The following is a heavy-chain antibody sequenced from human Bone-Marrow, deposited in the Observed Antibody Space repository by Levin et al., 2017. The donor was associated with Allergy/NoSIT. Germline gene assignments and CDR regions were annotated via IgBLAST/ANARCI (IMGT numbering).Heavy chain of an antibody. D-gene: IGHD3-3*01. CDR3: ARGLRYYDFWSGPGMDV. Sequence: KPSETLSLTCAVSGGSISSGGYSWSWIRQPPGKGLEWIGYIYHSGSTYYNPSLKSRVTISVDRSKNQFSLKLSSVTAADTAVYYCARGLRYYDFWSGPGMDVWGQGTTVTVSS. J-gene: IGHJ6*02. V-gene: IGHV4-30-2*01. CDR1: GGSISSGGYS. CDR2: IYHSGST.